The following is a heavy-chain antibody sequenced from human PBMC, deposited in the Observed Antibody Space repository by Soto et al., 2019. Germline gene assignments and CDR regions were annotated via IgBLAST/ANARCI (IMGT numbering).Heavy chain of an antibody. Sequence: SETLSLTCAVYGGSFSGYYWSWIRQPPGKGLEWIGEINHSGSTNYNPSLKSRVTISVDTSKNQFSLKLSSVTAAGTAVYYCARGSYDFWSGYQAGSWFDPWGQGTLVTVSS. V-gene: IGHV4-34*01. J-gene: IGHJ5*02. D-gene: IGHD3-3*01. CDR1: GGSFSGYY. CDR2: INHSGST. CDR3: ARGSYDFWSGYQAGSWFDP.